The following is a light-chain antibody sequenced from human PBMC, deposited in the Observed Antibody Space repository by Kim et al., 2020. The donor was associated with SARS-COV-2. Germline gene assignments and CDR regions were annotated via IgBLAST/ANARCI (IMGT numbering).Light chain of an antibody. J-gene: IGKJ4*01. V-gene: IGKV2-28*01. CDR3: MQALQTPLS. CDR2: LGS. Sequence: DIVMTQSPVSLPVTPGEPASISCRSSQSLLDSHGNNYLDWYLQKSGQSPQLLIYLGSNRASGVPDRFSGSGSDTDFTLKISRVEAEDVGVYYCMQALQTPLSFGGGTKVDIK. CDR1: QSLLDSHGNNY.